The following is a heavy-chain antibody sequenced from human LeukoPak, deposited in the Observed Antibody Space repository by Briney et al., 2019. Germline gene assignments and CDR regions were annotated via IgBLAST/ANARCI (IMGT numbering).Heavy chain of an antibody. D-gene: IGHD1-26*01. J-gene: IGHJ3*01. CDR3: ASGSTL. CDR1: GFTFDDYA. Sequence: GGSLRLSCAASGFTFDDYAIHWVRQAPGKGREWVASINQDGSEIYYVDSVKGRFTISRDNTKNSLYMQMNSLTVEDTAVYYCASGSTLWGQGTMVTVSS. CDR2: INQDGSEI. V-gene: IGHV3-7*01.